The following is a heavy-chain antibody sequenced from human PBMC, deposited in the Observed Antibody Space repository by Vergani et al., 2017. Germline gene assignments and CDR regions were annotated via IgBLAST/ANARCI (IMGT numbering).Heavy chain of an antibody. CDR2: ISWDGGST. Sequence: VQLEESGGGVVQPGRSLRLSCAGSGFTLSSHAMHWVRQAPGKGLEWVSLISWDGGSTYYADSVKGRFTISRDNSKNSLYLQMNSLRAEDTALYYCAKDTIPAAGYYYYGMDVWGQGTTVTVSS. J-gene: IGHJ6*02. V-gene: IGHV3-43D*04. CDR3: AKDTIPAAGYYYYGMDV. D-gene: IGHD6-13*01. CDR1: GFTLSSHA.